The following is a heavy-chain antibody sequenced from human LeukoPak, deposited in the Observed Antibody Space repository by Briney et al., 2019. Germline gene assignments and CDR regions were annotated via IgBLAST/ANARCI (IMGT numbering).Heavy chain of an antibody. J-gene: IGHJ6*03. V-gene: IGHV3-21*01. Sequence: PGGSLRLSCAASGFTFSSYSMNWVRQAPGKGLEWVSSTSSSSSYIYYADSVKGRFTISRDNAKNSLYLQMNSLRAEDTAVYYCARYGSAAGLDYYMDVWGKGTTVTVSS. CDR3: ARYGSAAGLDYYMDV. D-gene: IGHD6-13*01. CDR1: GFTFSSYS. CDR2: TSSSSSYI.